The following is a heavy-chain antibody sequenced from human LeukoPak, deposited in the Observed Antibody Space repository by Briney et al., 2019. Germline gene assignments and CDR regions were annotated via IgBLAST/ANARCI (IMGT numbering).Heavy chain of an antibody. CDR2: IIPIFGTA. Sequence: SVKVSCKASGGTFSSYAISWVRQAPGQGLEWMGGIIPIFGTANYAQKFQGRVTMTTDTSTSTAYMELRSLRSDDTAVYYCARDLRRGSSSWYVSGGDYWGQGTLVTVSS. D-gene: IGHD6-13*01. V-gene: IGHV1-69*05. CDR3: ARDLRRGSSSWYVSGGDY. J-gene: IGHJ4*02. CDR1: GGTFSSYA.